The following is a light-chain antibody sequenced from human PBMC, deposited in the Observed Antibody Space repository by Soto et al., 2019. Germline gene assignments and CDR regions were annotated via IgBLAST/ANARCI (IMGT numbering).Light chain of an antibody. CDR2: RNN. V-gene: IGLV1-47*01. CDR1: SSNIGSNY. CDR3: AAWDDSLSGPV. J-gene: IGLJ3*02. Sequence: QSVLTQPPSASGTPGQRVTISCSGSSSNIGSNYVYWYQQLPGTAPKLLIYRNNQRPSGVPDRFSGSKSGTSASLAISGLRAEYEAEYYCAAWDDSLSGPVFGGGTKLTVL.